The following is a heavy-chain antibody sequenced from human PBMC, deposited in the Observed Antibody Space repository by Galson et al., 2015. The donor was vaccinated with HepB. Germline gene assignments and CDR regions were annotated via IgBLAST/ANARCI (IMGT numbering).Heavy chain of an antibody. CDR2: IDPSDSYT. Sequence: QSGAEVKKPGESLRISCKGSGYSLTSHWITWVRQMPGKGLEWMGRIDPSDSYTNYSPSFQGHVTISADKSISTAYLQWSSLKASDTAMYYCARLSKDYYDSSGYRDWYFDLWGRGTLVTVSS. J-gene: IGHJ2*01. CDR1: GYSLTSHW. CDR3: ARLSKDYYDSSGYRDWYFDL. V-gene: IGHV5-10-1*01. D-gene: IGHD3-22*01.